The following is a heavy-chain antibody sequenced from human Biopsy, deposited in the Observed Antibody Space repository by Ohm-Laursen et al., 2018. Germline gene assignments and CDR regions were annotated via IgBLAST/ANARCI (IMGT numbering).Heavy chain of an antibody. D-gene: IGHD2-15*01. CDR3: AKDGVAVGAGGDPYYYGMDV. CDR2: ISSDGSNK. Sequence: SLRLSCSASGFIFSYCDMHWVRQAPGKGLEWVAVISSDGSNKYYADSVKGRFTISRDNSKDTLYLQLNSLRAEDTAVYYCAKDGVAVGAGGDPYYYGMDVWGQGTTVTVSS. CDR1: GFIFSYCD. V-gene: IGHV3-30*18. J-gene: IGHJ6*02.